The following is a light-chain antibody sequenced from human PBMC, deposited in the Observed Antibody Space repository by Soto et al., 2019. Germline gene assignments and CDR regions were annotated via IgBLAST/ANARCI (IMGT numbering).Light chain of an antibody. CDR3: QQYHYWWT. CDR1: QSVSSRY. J-gene: IGKJ1*01. CDR2: GAS. V-gene: IGKV3-15*01. Sequence: IVLTQSPGTLSLSPGERATLSCRASQSVSSRYLAWYQQKPGQAPRLLIYGASTRATGIPARFSGSGSGTEFTLTISSLQSEDIADYYCQQYHYWWTFGQGTKVDIK.